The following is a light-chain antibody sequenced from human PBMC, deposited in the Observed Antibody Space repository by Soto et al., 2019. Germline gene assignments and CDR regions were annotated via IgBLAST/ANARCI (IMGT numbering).Light chain of an antibody. CDR2: GAS. CDR1: QSVSRN. J-gene: IGKJ5*01. CDR3: QQYSNWPT. V-gene: IGKV3-15*01. Sequence: EIVMTQSPATLSVSPGERATLSCRASQSVSRNLAWYQQRPGQAPRLLISGASTRATGIAARFSGSGSGREFTLTISSLQSDDSALYYCQQYSNWPTFGQGTRLEIK.